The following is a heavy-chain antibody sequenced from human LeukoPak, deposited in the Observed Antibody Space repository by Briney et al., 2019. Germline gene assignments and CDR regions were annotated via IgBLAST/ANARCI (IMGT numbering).Heavy chain of an antibody. CDR2: INHSGST. V-gene: IGHV4-34*01. CDR1: GGSFSGYY. J-gene: IGHJ4*02. D-gene: IGHD5-24*01. Sequence: SETLSLTCAVYGGSFSGYYWSWIRQPPGKGLEWIGEINHSGSTNYNPSLKSRVIISVDTSKNQFSLKLSSVTAADTAVYYCARVSRDGYVDFDYWGQGTLVTVST. CDR3: ARVSRDGYVDFDY.